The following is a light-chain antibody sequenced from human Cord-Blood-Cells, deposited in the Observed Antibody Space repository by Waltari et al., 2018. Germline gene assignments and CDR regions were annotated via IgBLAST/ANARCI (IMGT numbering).Light chain of an antibody. Sequence: QSALTQPASVSGSPGPSITISCTGTSSSVGGYNYVSWYQQHPGKAPKLMIYDVSNRPSGVSNRFSGSKSGNTASLTISGLQAEDEADYYCSSYTSSSTRVLGGGTKLTVL. CDR1: SSSVGGYNY. CDR3: SSYTSSSTRV. J-gene: IGLJ2*01. CDR2: DVS. V-gene: IGLV2-14*01.